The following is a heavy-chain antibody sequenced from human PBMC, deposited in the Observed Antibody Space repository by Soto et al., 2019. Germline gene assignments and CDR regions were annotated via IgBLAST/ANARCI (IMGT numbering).Heavy chain of an antibody. J-gene: IGHJ4*02. V-gene: IGHV4-59*01. CDR1: DSISTYY. CDR3: ARDPVGVTHFDY. D-gene: IGHD1-26*01. CDR2: IYYLGRT. Sequence: SETLSLTCTVDSISTYYWNWIRQPPGKGLELIGYIYYLGRTNYNSSLKSRITMSIDTSKNQFSLKLSSVTAADTAIYYCARDPVGVTHFDYWGQGAPVTVSS.